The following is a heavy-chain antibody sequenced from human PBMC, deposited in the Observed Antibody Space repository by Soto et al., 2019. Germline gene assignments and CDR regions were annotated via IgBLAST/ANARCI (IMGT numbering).Heavy chain of an antibody. D-gene: IGHD1-1*01. CDR3: ARGVVGKPFDN. V-gene: IGHV3-30*03. J-gene: IGHJ4*02. CDR1: GFIFSDYG. CDR2: VSYDGESQ. Sequence: PGGSLRLSCAASGFIFSDYGMHWFRQAPGKGLERVAVVSYDGESQVYADSVKGRFTISKDNSKNTLYLQMNSLKLEDSAVYYCARGVVGKPFDNWGQGTLVTVSS.